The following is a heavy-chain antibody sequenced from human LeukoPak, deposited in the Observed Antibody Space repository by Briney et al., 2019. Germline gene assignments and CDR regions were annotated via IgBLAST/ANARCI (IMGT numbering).Heavy chain of an antibody. J-gene: IGHJ3*02. D-gene: IGHD1-26*01. Sequence: PSQTLSLTCAVSGGSLSSGGYSWSWIRQPPGQGLEWLGYIYHSGSTYYNPSLKSRVTISVDRSKNQFSLKLSSVTAADTAVYYCGRMVTFSTGIVGATVNAFGIWGQGTMVTVSS. CDR1: GGSLSSGGYS. CDR3: GRMVTFSTGIVGATVNAFGI. CDR2: IYHSGST. V-gene: IGHV4-30-2*01.